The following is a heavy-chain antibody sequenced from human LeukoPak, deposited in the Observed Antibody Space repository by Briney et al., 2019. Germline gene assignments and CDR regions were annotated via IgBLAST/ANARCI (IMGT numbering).Heavy chain of an antibody. CDR2: IYYSGST. D-gene: IGHD3-3*01. Sequence: PSETLSLTCTVSGGSISSSSYYWGWIRQPPGKGLEWIGSIYYSGSTYYNPSLKSRVTISVDTSKNQFSLKLSSVTAADTAVYYCAREDCLQRASDDFWSGPNWFDPWGQGTLVTVSS. J-gene: IGHJ5*02. CDR1: GGSISSSSYY. CDR3: AREDCLQRASDDFWSGPNWFDP. V-gene: IGHV4-39*07.